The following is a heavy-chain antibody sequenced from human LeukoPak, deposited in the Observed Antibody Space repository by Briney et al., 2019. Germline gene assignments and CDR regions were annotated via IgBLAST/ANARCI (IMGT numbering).Heavy chain of an antibody. J-gene: IGHJ4*02. CDR1: GFTFSNHA. D-gene: IGHD2-15*01. V-gene: IGHV3-23*01. Sequence: PVGCLRLSCAASGFTFSNHAMSWVRQAPGKGLQWVSVISGSGRTTVYADSVKGRFTISRDNSKNTLSLQMNSLRVGDTAIYYCAKNVVVKRYFDYWGQGTLITDSS. CDR2: ISGSGRTT. CDR3: AKNVVVKRYFDY.